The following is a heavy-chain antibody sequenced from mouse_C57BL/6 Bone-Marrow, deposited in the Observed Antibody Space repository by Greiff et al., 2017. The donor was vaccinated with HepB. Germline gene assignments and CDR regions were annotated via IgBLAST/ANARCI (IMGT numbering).Heavy chain of an antibody. Sequence: EVKLLESGPGLVKPSQSLSLTCSVTGYSITSGYYWNWIRQFPGNKLEWMGYISYDGSNNYNPSLKNRIAITRDTSKNQFFLKLNSVTTEDTATYYCARSLPVYYYGSSPFAYWGQGTLVTVSA. CDR3: ARSLPVYYYGSSPFAY. V-gene: IGHV3-6*01. CDR1: GYSITSGYY. J-gene: IGHJ3*01. CDR2: ISYDGSN. D-gene: IGHD1-1*01.